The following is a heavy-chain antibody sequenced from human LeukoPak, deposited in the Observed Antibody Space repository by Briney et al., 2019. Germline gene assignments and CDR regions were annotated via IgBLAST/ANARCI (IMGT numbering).Heavy chain of an antibody. CDR3: AKSFYDSSGYDLWKANEYYFDY. CDR2: ISSSSSYI. Sequence: GGSLSLSCAASGFTFSSYSMNWVRQAPGKGLEWVSSISSSSSYIYYADSVKGRFTISRDNAKNSLYLQMNSLRAEDTAVYYCAKSFYDSSGYDLWKANEYYFDYWGQGTLVTVSS. V-gene: IGHV3-21*01. J-gene: IGHJ4*02. CDR1: GFTFSSYS. D-gene: IGHD3-22*01.